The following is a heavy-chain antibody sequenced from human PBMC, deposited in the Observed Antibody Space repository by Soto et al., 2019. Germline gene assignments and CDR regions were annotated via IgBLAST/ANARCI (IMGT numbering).Heavy chain of an antibody. CDR2: IYWDDDK. Sequence: QITLKESGPTLVKPTQTLTLTCTFSGFSLSTSGVGVGWIRQPPGKALEWLALIYWDDDKRYSPSLKSRLTITKDTSKNHVVRTMTNMDPVDTATYYCAPSPYVRLGYCISTSCYGGDWFDPWGQGTLVTVSS. V-gene: IGHV2-5*02. D-gene: IGHD2-2*01. J-gene: IGHJ5*02. CDR1: GFSLSTSGVG. CDR3: APSPYVRLGYCISTSCYGGDWFDP.